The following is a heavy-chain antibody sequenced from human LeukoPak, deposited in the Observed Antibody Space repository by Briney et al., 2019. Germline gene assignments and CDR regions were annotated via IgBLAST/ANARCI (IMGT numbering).Heavy chain of an antibody. D-gene: IGHD2-2*01. V-gene: IGHV1-8*01. Sequence: ASVKVSCKASGYTFTNYDINWVRQATGQGLEWMGWMNPNSGDSHSVDKFQGRVTMTRDTSIRTAYMELSDLRSDDTAVYYCARRYCISTGCSAFDYWGQGTLVTVSS. CDR2: MNPNSGDS. J-gene: IGHJ4*02. CDR1: GYTFTNYD. CDR3: ARRYCISTGCSAFDY.